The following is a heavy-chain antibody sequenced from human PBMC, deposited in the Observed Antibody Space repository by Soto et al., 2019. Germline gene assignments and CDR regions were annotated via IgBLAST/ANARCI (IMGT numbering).Heavy chain of an antibody. D-gene: IGHD3-22*01. CDR1: GFTFSGDA. Sequence: PGGSLRLSCAAAGFTFSGDAMNWIRQAPVKGLAWVSSISTTTTYRYYAASVKGRLTISRDNANNSLRLHMNILRAEDTAVYYYVRDYDMEVWGQGNTVT. CDR3: VRDYDMEV. V-gene: IGHV3-21*01. CDR2: ISTTTTYR. J-gene: IGHJ6*01.